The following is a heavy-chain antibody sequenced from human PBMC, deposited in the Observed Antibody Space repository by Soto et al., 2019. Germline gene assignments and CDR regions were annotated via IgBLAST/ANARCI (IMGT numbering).Heavy chain of an antibody. V-gene: IGHV3-30-3*01. Sequence: QVQLVESGGGVVQPGRSLRLSCAASGFTFSTYAIHWVRQAPGKGREWVALISYDGSNKYDAYSVKGRSTITRDNSKTTLYLQTSSLRAEDTAVYYCASHKRDVRFLEWSYYFDYWGQGTLVTVSS. CDR3: ASHKRDVRFLEWSYYFDY. J-gene: IGHJ4*02. D-gene: IGHD3-3*01. CDR1: GFTFSTYA. CDR2: ISYDGSNK.